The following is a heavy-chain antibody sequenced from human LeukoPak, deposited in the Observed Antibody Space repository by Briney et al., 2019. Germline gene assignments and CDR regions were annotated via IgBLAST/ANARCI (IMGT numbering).Heavy chain of an antibody. CDR1: GFTFSTYA. J-gene: IGHJ4*02. CDR2: ISGSGGNT. V-gene: IGHV3-23*01. Sequence: GGSLRLSCAVSGFTFSTYAMSWVRQAPGKGLEWVSAISGSGGNTYYADSVKGRFTISRDNAKNSLYLQMNSLRAEDTAVYYCARTRASDNYFDYWGQGTLVTVSS. CDR3: ARTRASDNYFDY.